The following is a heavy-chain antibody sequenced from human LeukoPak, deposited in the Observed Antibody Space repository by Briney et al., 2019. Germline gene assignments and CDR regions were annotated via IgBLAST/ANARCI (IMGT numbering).Heavy chain of an antibody. J-gene: IGHJ4*02. CDR3: ARGYDTSGYYLFGY. CDR1: GGSISSSSYY. CDR2: IQYSGST. V-gene: IGHV4-39*07. Sequence: SETLSLTCTVSGGSISSSSYYWGWIRQPPGKGLKWIGSIQYSGSTFYNPSLKSRVATSVNTSKNQFSLKLSSVTAADTAVYYCARGYDTSGYYLFGYWGQGTLVTVSS. D-gene: IGHD3-22*01.